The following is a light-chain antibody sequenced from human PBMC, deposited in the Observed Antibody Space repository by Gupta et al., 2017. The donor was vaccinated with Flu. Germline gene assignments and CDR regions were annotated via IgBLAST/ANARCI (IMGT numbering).Light chain of an antibody. Sequence: NFMLTQLHSVPESPGQTVTISCTRSSGSIASNYVQWYRQRPGSSPTTVIYEDNQRPSGVPDRFSGSIDSSSNSASLTISGLKTEDEADYYCQSYDTSNHDLVFGGGTKLTVL. CDR2: EDN. V-gene: IGLV6-57*01. CDR1: SGSIASNY. J-gene: IGLJ2*01. CDR3: QSYDTSNHDLV.